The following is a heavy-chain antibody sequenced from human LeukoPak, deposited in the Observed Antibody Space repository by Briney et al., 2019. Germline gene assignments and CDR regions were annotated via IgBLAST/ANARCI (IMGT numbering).Heavy chain of an antibody. CDR3: AKRGSSVFYYYYYMDV. D-gene: IGHD6-6*01. V-gene: IGHV3-21*04. CDR2: ISSSSSYI. Sequence: GGSLRLSCAASGFTFSSYSMNWVRQAPGKGLEWVSSISSSSSYIYYADSVKGRFTISRDNAKNSLYLQMNSLRAEDTAVYYCAKRGSSVFYYYYYMDVWGKGTTVTVSS. J-gene: IGHJ6*03. CDR1: GFTFSSYS.